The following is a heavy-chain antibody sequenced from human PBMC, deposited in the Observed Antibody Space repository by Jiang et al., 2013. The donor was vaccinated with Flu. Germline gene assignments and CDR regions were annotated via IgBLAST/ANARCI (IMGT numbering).Heavy chain of an antibody. CDR3: ATGEGLVVPRPFDY. D-gene: IGHD3/OR15-3a*01. Sequence: GAEVKKPGPSVKVSCKVSGYTLTELSMHWVRQAPGKGLEWMGGFDPEDGETIYAQKFQGRVTMTEDTSTDTAYMELSSLRSEDTAVYYCATGEGLVVPRPFDYWGQGTLVTVSS. J-gene: IGHJ4*02. CDR1: GYTLTELS. CDR2: FDPEDGET. V-gene: IGHV1-24*01.